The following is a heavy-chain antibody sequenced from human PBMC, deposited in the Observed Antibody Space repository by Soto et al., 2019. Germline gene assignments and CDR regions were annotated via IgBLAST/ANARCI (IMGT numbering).Heavy chain of an antibody. CDR3: ARAKGAYCSGGSCSLDAFDI. CDR1: GGSIKSGGYY. D-gene: IGHD2-15*01. V-gene: IGHV4-31*03. Sequence: ILSLTCSVSGGSIKSGGYYWSWIRQHPGKGLEWIGYIYYSGSTYYNPSLKSRVTISVDTSKNQFSLKLSSVTAADTAVYYCARAKGAYCSGGSCSLDAFDIWGQGTMVTVSS. J-gene: IGHJ3*02. CDR2: IYYSGST.